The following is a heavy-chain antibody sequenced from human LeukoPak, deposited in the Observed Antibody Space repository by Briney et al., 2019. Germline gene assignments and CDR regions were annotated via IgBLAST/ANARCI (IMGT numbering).Heavy chain of an antibody. CDR1: GFSFSLYW. D-gene: IGHD6-13*01. CDR3: ARHPSGGVFPDYGMDV. V-gene: IGHV3-7*01. Sequence: GGSLRLSCAASGFSFSLYWMTWVRQAPGKGLEWVANIRRDGSVKNYMDSVKGRFTISRDNAKNSLYLQMDSLRAEDTAVYYCARHPSGGVFPDYGMDVWGQGTTVTVSS. J-gene: IGHJ6*02. CDR2: IRRDGSVK.